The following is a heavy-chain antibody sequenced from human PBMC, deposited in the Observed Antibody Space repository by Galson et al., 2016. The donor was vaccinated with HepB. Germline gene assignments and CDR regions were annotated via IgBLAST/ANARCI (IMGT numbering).Heavy chain of an antibody. J-gene: IGHJ4*02. CDR2: ITPAGDAT. CDR1: GFTFSSYV. Sequence: SLRLSCAASGFTFSSYVMYWVRQAPGKGLQWVSDITPAGDATYYAGPVTGRFTISRDNSRNTLYLQMNSLRVEDTAVYYCAKAKLVVGSAYEYWGQGTLATVAS. D-gene: IGHD2-21*01. V-gene: IGHV3-23*01. CDR3: AKAKLVVGSAYEY.